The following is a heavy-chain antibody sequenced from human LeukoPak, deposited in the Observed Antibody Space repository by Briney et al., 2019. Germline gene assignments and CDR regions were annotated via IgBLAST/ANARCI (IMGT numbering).Heavy chain of an antibody. CDR3: AAELDNEQGLVWDY. CDR2: IHNRGRT. J-gene: IGHJ4*02. CDR1: GGSISGYY. Sequence: PSETLSLTCTVSGGSISGYYWNWIRQPPGKGLEWIGYIHNRGRTNYNPSLKSRVTISVDASKNQFSLRLSSVTAADTAVYYCAAELDNEQGLVWDYWGQGTLVTVSS. D-gene: IGHD6-19*01. V-gene: IGHV4-59*01.